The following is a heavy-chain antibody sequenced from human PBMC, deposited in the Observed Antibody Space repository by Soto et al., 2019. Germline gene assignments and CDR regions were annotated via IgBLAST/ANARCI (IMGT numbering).Heavy chain of an antibody. CDR3: ARGLPGYSSSSGAVFDF. Sequence: SETLSLTCTVSGGSISGYFWSWIRQPAGKGLAWIGRIYTTGSTNFNPSLKSRVSMSVDTSKNQFSLKLSSVTAADTAVYYCARGLPGYSSSSGAVFDFWGQGTLVTVSS. CDR1: GGSISGYF. D-gene: IGHD6-6*01. CDR2: IYTTGST. J-gene: IGHJ4*02. V-gene: IGHV4-4*07.